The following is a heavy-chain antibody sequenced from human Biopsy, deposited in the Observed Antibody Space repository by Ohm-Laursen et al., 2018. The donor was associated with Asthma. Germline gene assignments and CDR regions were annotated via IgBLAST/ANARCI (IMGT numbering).Heavy chain of an antibody. CDR1: GYTFNSAG. Sequence: SVKVYCKTSGYTFNSAGITWVRQAPGQGLEWMGWISVYNGNTKVAQKLQDRVTMITDTSTSTAYMELRSLRSDDTAVYFCARAVDYSHYYGIDVWGQGTTVTVS. V-gene: IGHV1-18*01. CDR3: ARAVDYSHYYGIDV. D-gene: IGHD3-10*01. J-gene: IGHJ6*02. CDR2: ISVYNGNT.